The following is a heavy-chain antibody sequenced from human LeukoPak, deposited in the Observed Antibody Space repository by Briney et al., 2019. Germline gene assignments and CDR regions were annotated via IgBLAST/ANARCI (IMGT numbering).Heavy chain of an antibody. CDR1: GGSFSGYY. D-gene: IGHD3-16*01. V-gene: IGHV4-34*01. J-gene: IGHJ5*02. Sequence: SETLSLTCAVYGGSFSGYYWSWIRQPPGKGLEWIGEINHSGSTNYNPSLKNRVTISVDTSKNQFSLKLSSVTAADTAVYYCARLHYGSNWFDPWDQGTLVTVSS. CDR3: ARLHYGSNWFDP. CDR2: INHSGST.